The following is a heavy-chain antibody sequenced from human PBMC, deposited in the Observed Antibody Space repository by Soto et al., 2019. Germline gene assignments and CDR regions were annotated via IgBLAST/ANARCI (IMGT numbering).Heavy chain of an antibody. CDR1: GFTFSSYA. D-gene: IGHD3-3*01. CDR2: ISGSGGST. V-gene: IGHV3-23*01. CDR3: AKDSRLPGFGLLIHAFDM. J-gene: IGHJ3*02. Sequence: PGGSLRLSCAASGFTFSSYAMSWVRQAPGKGLEWVSAISGSGGSTYYADSVKGRFTISRDNSNNTLYLQMNSLRVEDTATYYCAKDSRLPGFGLLIHAFDMWGHGTMVTVSS.